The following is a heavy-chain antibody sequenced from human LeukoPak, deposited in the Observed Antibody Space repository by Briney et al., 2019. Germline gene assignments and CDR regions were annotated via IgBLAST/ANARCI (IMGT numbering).Heavy chain of an antibody. CDR2: INPNSGGT. CDR3: ARDRDTAKYFQH. Sequence: ASVTVSCKASGYTLTGYYMHWVRQAPGQGLEWMGWINPNSGGTNYAQKFQGRVTMTRDTSISTAYMELSRLRSDDTAVYYCARDRDTAKYFQHWGQGTLVTVSS. V-gene: IGHV1-2*02. CDR1: GYTLTGYY. D-gene: IGHD5-18*01. J-gene: IGHJ1*01.